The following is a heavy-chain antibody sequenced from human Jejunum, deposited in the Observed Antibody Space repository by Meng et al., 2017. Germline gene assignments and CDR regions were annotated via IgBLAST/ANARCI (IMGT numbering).Heavy chain of an antibody. CDR2: IYASGNI. Sequence: SETLSLTCSVPGGSISYTTYYWSWIRQPAGKGLEWIGRIYASGNINYNPSLKSRVTISLDTSKNQFSLQLNSVTAADTAIYYCARQVTGTTPYYFDYWGHGLLVTVSS. V-gene: IGHV4-61*02. J-gene: IGHJ4*01. CDR1: GGSISYTTYY. CDR3: ARQVTGTTPYYFDY. D-gene: IGHD1-20*01.